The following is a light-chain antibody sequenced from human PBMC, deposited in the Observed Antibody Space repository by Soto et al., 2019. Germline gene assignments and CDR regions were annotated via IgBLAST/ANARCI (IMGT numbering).Light chain of an antibody. CDR1: SSNIGAGYD. CDR3: QSYDTSLSGYV. V-gene: IGLV1-40*01. J-gene: IGLJ1*01. Sequence: QSVLTQPPSVSGAPGQRVTISCTGSSSNIGAGYDVHWYQQLPGTAPKLLIHGNSNRPSGVPDRFSGSKSGTSASLAITGVQAEDEADYYCQSYDTSLSGYVFGTGTKVTVL. CDR2: GNS.